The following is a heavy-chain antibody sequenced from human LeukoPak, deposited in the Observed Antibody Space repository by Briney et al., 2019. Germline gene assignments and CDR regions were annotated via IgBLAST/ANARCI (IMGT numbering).Heavy chain of an antibody. J-gene: IGHJ2*01. CDR3: ARDVHTALVTGGYDL. D-gene: IGHD5-18*01. CDR2: IYTSGST. CDR1: GGSIRRYY. V-gene: IGHV4-4*07. Sequence: KPSETLSLTCTVSGGSIRRYYWSWIRQPAGKGLEWIGRIYTSGSTNYNPSLKSRVTISVDTSKHQFSLKLTSVTAADTAVYYCARDVHTALVTGGYDLWGRGTLVTVSS.